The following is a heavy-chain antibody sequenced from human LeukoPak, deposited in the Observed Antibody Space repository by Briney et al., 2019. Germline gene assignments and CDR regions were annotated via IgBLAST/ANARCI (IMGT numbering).Heavy chain of an antibody. CDR1: DGSIRSYY. D-gene: IGHD6-13*01. Sequence: SETLSLTCTVSDGSIRSYYWSWIRQPPGKGLEWIGYIYYSGNTYYNPSLKSRVTISLDTSKSQFSLRLKSVTAADTAVYYCARQIIRGQYLVHFDYWSQGTLVTVPS. CDR2: IYYSGNT. CDR3: ARQIIRGQYLVHFDY. J-gene: IGHJ4*02. V-gene: IGHV4-59*08.